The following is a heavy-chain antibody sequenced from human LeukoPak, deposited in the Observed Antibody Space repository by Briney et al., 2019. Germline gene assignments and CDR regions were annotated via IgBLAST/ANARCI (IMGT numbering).Heavy chain of an antibody. D-gene: IGHD3-3*01. Sequence: SETLSLTCTVSGGSISSYYWSWVRQPPGKGLEWIGYIYYSGSTNYNPSLKSRVTISVDTSKNQFSLKLSSVTAADTAVYYCARGDYDFWSGYYNPNWFDPWGQGTLVTVSS. J-gene: IGHJ5*02. V-gene: IGHV4-59*01. CDR1: GGSISSYY. CDR2: IYYSGST. CDR3: ARGDYDFWSGYYNPNWFDP.